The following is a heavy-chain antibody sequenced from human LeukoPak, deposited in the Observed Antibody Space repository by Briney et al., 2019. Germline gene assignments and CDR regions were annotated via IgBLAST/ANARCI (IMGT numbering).Heavy chain of an antibody. J-gene: IGHJ4*02. CDR2: IIPIFGTA. CDR3: ARVGGSAPVDY. D-gene: IGHD3-3*01. CDR1: GGTFSSYA. Sequence: ASVKVSCKASGGTFSSYAISRVRQAPGQGLEWMGGIIPIFGTANYAQKFQGRVTITADESTSTAYMELSSLRSEDTAVYYCARVGGSAPVDYWGQGTLVTVSS. V-gene: IGHV1-69*13.